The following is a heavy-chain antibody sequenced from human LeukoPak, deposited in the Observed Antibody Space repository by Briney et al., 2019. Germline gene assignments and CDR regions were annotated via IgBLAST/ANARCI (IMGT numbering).Heavy chain of an antibody. D-gene: IGHD3-22*01. CDR3: ASTYYYDSSGYDY. J-gene: IGHJ4*02. Sequence: SQTLSLTCTVSGGSISSGDYYWSWIRQHPGKGLEWIGYIYYSGSTYYNPSLKSRVTISVDTSKNQFSLKLSSVTAADTAVYYCASTYYYDSSGYDYWGQGTLVTVSS. V-gene: IGHV4-31*03. CDR2: IYYSGST. CDR1: GGSISSGDYY.